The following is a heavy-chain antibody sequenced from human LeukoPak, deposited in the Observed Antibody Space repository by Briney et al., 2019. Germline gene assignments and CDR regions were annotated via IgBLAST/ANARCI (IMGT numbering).Heavy chain of an antibody. CDR3: TTGTPMDV. Sequence: GSXVLSCAASGFTFSNAWMRWGRQAPGKGVEGVGRIKSKTDGETKDYAAPVKGRFTISRDDSKNTLYLQMNSLKTEDTAVYYCTTGTPMDVWGQGTTVTLSS. CDR2: IKSKTDGETK. J-gene: IGHJ6*02. V-gene: IGHV3-15*01. CDR1: GFTFSNAW.